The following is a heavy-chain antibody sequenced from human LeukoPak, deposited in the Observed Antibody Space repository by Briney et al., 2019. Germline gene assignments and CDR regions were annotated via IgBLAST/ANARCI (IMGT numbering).Heavy chain of an antibody. CDR1: GFTVSSNY. J-gene: IGHJ4*02. D-gene: IGHD2-2*01. CDR3: AREGYCSSTSCYLSY. CDR2: IYSGGST. V-gene: IGHV3-53*04. Sequence: GRSLRLSCAASGFTVSSNYMSWVRQAPGKGLEWVSVIYSGGSTYYADSVKGRFTISRHNSKNTLYLQMNSLRAEDTAVYYCAREGYCSSTSCYLSYWGQGTLVTVSS.